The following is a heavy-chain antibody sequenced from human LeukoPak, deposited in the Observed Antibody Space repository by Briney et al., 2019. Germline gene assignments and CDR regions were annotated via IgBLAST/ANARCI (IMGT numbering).Heavy chain of an antibody. Sequence: GGSLRLSCVASGFTFSSYAMNWVRQAPGKGLEWVSYISSSSSTIYYADSVKGRFTISRDNAKNSLHLQMNSLRAEDTAVYYCASASKVLRYFDWLSPGAFDIWGQGTMVTVSS. J-gene: IGHJ3*02. CDR3: ASASKVLRYFDWLSPGAFDI. CDR1: GFTFSSYA. D-gene: IGHD3-9*01. V-gene: IGHV3-48*04. CDR2: ISSSSSTI.